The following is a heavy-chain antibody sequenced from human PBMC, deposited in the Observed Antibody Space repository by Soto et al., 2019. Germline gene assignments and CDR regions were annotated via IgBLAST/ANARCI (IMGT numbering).Heavy chain of an antibody. CDR1: GYTFTSYA. D-gene: IGHD6-19*01. CDR2: INPNSGGT. CDR3: ARGGSSGWYTAFDI. Sequence: ASVKVSCKASGYTFTSYAMHWVRQAPGQGLEWMGWINPNSGGTNYAQKFQGWVTMTRDTSISTAYMELSRLRSDDTAVYYCARGGSSGWYTAFDIWGQGTMVTVS. J-gene: IGHJ3*02. V-gene: IGHV1-2*04.